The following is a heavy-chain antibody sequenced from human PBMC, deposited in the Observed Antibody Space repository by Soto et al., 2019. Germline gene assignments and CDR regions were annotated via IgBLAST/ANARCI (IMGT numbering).Heavy chain of an antibody. CDR2: IWPGDSDV. CDR1: GYNFDLYW. CDR3: AKRVAATQYFDS. D-gene: IGHD6-25*01. J-gene: IGHJ4*02. V-gene: IGHV5-51*01. Sequence: GESLKISCKTSGYNFDLYWIGWVLQLPGKGLEWMGIIWPGDSDVRYSPSFQGQASISVDKSINTTYLQWNSLEASDTAMYYCAKRVAATQYFDSWGQGTMVTVSS.